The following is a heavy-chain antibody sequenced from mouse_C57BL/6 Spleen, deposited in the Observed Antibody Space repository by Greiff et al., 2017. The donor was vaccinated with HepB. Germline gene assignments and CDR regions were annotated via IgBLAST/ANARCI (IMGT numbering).Heavy chain of an antibody. J-gene: IGHJ2*01. CDR1: GYTFTSYW. Sequence: QVQLQQSGAELVRPGSSVKLSCKASGYTFTSYWMQWVKQRPIQGLEWIGNIDPSDSETHYNQKFKDKATLTVDKSSSTAYMQLSRLTSEDSAVYYCARSRKYDYDVDYWGQGTTLTVSS. D-gene: IGHD2-4*01. CDR2: IDPSDSET. CDR3: ARSRKYDYDVDY. V-gene: IGHV1-52*01.